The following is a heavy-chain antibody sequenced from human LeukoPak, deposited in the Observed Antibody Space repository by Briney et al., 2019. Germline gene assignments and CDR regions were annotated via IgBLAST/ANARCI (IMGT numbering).Heavy chain of an antibody. J-gene: IGHJ4*02. CDR2: IFHSGST. V-gene: IGHV4-38-2*01. CDR1: GYSISSGYY. D-gene: IGHD5-18*01. CDR3: ARGRYSYGRSQPFDY. Sequence: SETLSLTCAVSGYSISSGYYWGWIRQPPGKGLEWIGSIFHSGSTYYNPSLKSRVTISVDTSKNQFSLKLSSVTAADTAVYYCARGRYSYGRSQPFDYWGQGTLVTVSS.